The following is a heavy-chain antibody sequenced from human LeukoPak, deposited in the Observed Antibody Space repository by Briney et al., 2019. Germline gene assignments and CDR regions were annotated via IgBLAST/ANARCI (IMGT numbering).Heavy chain of an antibody. CDR2: ISAYNGST. J-gene: IGHJ6*02. D-gene: IGHD2-21*01. CDR1: GYTFTSYG. CDR3: ARESIATSYYYYGMDV. V-gene: IGHV1-18*01. Sequence: EASVKVSCKASGYTFTSYGISWVRQAPGQGLEWMGWISAYNGSTNYAQKLQGRVIMTTDTSTSTAYMELRSLRSDDTAVYYCARESIATSYYYYGMDVWGQGTTVTVSS.